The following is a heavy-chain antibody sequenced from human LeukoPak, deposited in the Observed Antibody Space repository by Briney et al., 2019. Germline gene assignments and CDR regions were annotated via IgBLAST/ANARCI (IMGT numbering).Heavy chain of an antibody. CDR1: GGTFSSYA. V-gene: IGHV1-69*04. J-gene: IGHJ3*02. D-gene: IGHD2-2*01. CDR2: IIPILGIA. CDR3: ATSPGRIVVVPAAADAFDI. Sequence: SVKVSSKASGGTFSSYAISWVRQAPGQGLERMGRIIPILGIANYAQKFQGRVTITADKSTSTAYMELSSLRSEDTAVYYCATSPGRIVVVPAAADAFDIWGQGTMVTVSS.